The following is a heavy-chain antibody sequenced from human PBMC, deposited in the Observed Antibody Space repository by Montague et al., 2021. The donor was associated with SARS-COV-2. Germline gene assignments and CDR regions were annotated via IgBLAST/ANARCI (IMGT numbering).Heavy chain of an antibody. J-gene: IGHJ4*02. CDR1: GFSLSTSGMC. V-gene: IGHV2-70*01. CDR2: IDWDDDK. Sequence: PALVKPTQTLTLTCTFSGFSLSTSGMCVSWIRQPPGKALEWLTLIDWDDDKYYSTSLKTRLTISKDTSKNQVVLTMTNMDPVDTATYYWARSYGTTVVTRAFDYWGQGTLVTVPS. CDR3: ARSYGTTVVTRAFDY. D-gene: IGHD4-23*01.